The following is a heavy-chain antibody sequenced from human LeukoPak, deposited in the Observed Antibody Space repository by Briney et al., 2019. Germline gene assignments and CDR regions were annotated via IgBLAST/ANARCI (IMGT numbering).Heavy chain of an antibody. CDR1: GFTFSSYA. J-gene: IGHJ4*02. CDR2: APYDGSNK. D-gene: IGHD6-6*01. Sequence: GGSLRLSCAASGFTFSSYAMHWVRQAPGKGLEWVAVAPYDGSNKYYADSVKGRFTISRDNSKNTLYLQMNSLRAEGTAVYYCARAEAARPPSDYWGQGTLVTVSS. V-gene: IGHV3-30-3*01. CDR3: ARAEAARPPSDY.